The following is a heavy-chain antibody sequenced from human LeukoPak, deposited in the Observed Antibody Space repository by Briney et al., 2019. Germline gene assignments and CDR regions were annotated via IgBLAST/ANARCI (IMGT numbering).Heavy chain of an antibody. J-gene: IGHJ4*02. Sequence: ETGGSLRLSCAVSGFTLNSNWIHWVRQAPGQGLVWVSRISEDGRGTSYADSVKGRFTISKDDAKNTVYLQMNSLRAEDTAVYYCATVFEHWGQGTLVTVSS. V-gene: IGHV3-74*01. CDR2: ISEDGRGT. CDR3: ATVFEH. CDR1: GFTLNSNW.